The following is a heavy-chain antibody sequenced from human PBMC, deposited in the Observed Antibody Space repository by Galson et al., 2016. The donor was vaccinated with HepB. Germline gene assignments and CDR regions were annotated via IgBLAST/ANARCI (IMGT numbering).Heavy chain of an antibody. D-gene: IGHD3-16*01. CDR3: ARRPSGESLSRPFDS. CDR2: ISGNAGSA. CDR1: GFTFHNHA. V-gene: IGHV3-23*01. J-gene: IGHJ4*02. Sequence: SLRLSCAASGFTFHNHAMSWVRQGPGKGLEWVSVISGNAGSAYYADSVKGRFGISRDNSKNILYLQMNSLRVEDSGVYYCARRPSGESLSRPFDSWGQGILVTVSS.